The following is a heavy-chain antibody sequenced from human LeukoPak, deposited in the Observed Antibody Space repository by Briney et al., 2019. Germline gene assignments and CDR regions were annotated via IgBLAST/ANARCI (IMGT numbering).Heavy chain of an antibody. J-gene: IGHJ3*01. CDR3: ARDSPYSGSPHSDAFDL. CDR2: IYSGGST. CDR1: GFTVSSNY. D-gene: IGHD1-26*01. Sequence: GGSLRLSCAASGFTVSSNYMSWVRQAPGKGLEWVSVIYSGGSTYYADSVKGRFTISRDNSKNTLYLQMNSLRAEDTAVYYCARDSPYSGSPHSDAFDLWGQGTLVTVSS. V-gene: IGHV3-53*01.